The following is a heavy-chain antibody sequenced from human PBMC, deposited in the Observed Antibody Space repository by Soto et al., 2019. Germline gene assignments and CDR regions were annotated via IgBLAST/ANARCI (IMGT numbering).Heavy chain of an antibody. CDR2: CYPVDSET. V-gene: IGHV5-51*01. D-gene: IGHD3-10*01. J-gene: IGHJ6*02. CDR1: GYMFTACW. CDR3: SRGGLWLGEGRPFYNYGIDV. Sequence: GESLKIYCKGSGYMFTACWIVWVRHKPVESPECMVVCYPVDSETRYIPSVQDQVTISVDRSISTADLQGSGLKTSDTATYFYSRGGLWLGEGRPFYNYGIDVWGQGTTVTVSS.